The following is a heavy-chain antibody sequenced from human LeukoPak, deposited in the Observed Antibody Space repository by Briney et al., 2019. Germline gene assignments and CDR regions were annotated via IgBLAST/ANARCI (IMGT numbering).Heavy chain of an antibody. V-gene: IGHV3-23*01. J-gene: IGHJ4*02. Sequence: DDSTYYADSVKGRFTISRDNSKNTLYLDMNNLRAEDTALYFCAKTLFEFSYGKIDYWGQGTLVTVSS. CDR2: DDST. CDR3: AKTLFEFSYGKIDY. D-gene: IGHD5-18*01.